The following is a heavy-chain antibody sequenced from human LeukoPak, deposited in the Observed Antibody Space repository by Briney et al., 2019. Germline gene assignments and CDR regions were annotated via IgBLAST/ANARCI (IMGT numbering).Heavy chain of an antibody. Sequence: PGGSLRLSCAASGFTFSSYWIHWVRQAPGKGLVWVSRINSDGSSTSYADSVKGRFTISRDNAKNTLYLQMNSLRAEDTAVYYCARVAWGSAADAFDIWGQVTMVTVSS. CDR3: ARVAWGSAADAFDI. J-gene: IGHJ3*02. D-gene: IGHD3-16*01. CDR1: GFTFSSYW. V-gene: IGHV3-74*01. CDR2: INSDGSST.